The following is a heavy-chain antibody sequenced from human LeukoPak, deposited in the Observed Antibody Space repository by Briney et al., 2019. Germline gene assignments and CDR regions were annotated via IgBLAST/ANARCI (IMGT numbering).Heavy chain of an antibody. CDR3: ARVIAADGWFDP. CDR2: IYSGGST. D-gene: IGHD6-13*01. CDR1: GFTVSSNY. J-gene: IGHJ5*02. Sequence: GGSLRLSCAASGFTVSSNYMSWVRQAPGKGLEWVSVIYSGGSTYYADPVKGRFTISRDNSKNTLYLQMNSLRAEDTAVYYCARVIAADGWFDPWGQGTLVTVSS. V-gene: IGHV3-66*01.